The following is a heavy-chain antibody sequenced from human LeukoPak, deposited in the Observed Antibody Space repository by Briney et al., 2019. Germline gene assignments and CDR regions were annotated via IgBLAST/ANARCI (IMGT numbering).Heavy chain of an antibody. J-gene: IGHJ5*02. V-gene: IGHV4-61*02. Sequence: PSETLSLTCTVSGGSITSVSYSWSWIRQPAGKGLEWIGRIYSSGSTNSNPSLKSRVTISVDTSKKQFSLKLNSVTAADTAVYYCARGKIGYYDSSGRGWFDPWGQGTLVTVSS. CDR3: ARGKIGYYDSSGRGWFDP. CDR1: GGSITSVSYS. D-gene: IGHD3-22*01. CDR2: IYSSGST.